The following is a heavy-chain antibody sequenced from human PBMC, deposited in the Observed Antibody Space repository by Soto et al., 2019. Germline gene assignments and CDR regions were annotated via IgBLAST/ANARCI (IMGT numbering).Heavy chain of an antibody. CDR3: ARGDSDLAVSEAAY. CDR1: GASITDSY. Sequence: QMQMQESGPRLVKPSETLSLTCTVSGASITDSYWSWIRQPPEKGLEWIGYIYFSGIANYNPSLKSRATISRDTSKNECSLKPTSVTAADTAIYYCARGDSDLAVSEAAYWGQGTLVTVSS. D-gene: IGHD2-15*01. CDR2: IYFSGIA. J-gene: IGHJ1*01. V-gene: IGHV4-59*01.